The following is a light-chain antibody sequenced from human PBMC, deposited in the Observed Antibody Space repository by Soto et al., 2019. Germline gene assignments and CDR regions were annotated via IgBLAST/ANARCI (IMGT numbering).Light chain of an antibody. CDR3: QSYDSSLSAAV. J-gene: IGLJ3*02. CDR2: GHN. CDR1: SSNIGARYD. Sequence: QSVLTQPPSVSGAPGQRITISCTGSSSNIGARYDVHWYQQLPGTAPRLLIYGHNNRPSGVPDRFSGSKSGTSASLAITGLQAEDEADYYCQSYDSSLSAAVFSGGTKVTVL. V-gene: IGLV1-40*01.